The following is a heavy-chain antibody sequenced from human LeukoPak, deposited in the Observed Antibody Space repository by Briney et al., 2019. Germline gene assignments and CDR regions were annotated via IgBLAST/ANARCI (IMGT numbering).Heavy chain of an antibody. V-gene: IGHV3-23*01. J-gene: IGHJ4*02. CDR2: ISDSGGRT. CDR1: GFSFAGFA. Sequence: GGSPRLSCAASGFSFAGFAMGWVRQPPGKGLEWVSTISDSGGRTHYADSVQGRFTISRDNSKNTLYLQINNLRAEDTAIYYCDAADFWGQGTLVTVSS. CDR3: DAADF. D-gene: IGHD6-13*01.